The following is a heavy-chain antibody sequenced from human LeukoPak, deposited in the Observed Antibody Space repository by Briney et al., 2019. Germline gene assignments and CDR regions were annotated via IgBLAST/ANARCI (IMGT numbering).Heavy chain of an antibody. J-gene: IGHJ5*02. D-gene: IGHD3-10*01. V-gene: IGHV4-34*01. CDR2: INHSGST. CDR3: AASRITMVRGVMANWFDP. CDR1: GGSFSGYY. Sequence: SETLSLTCAVYGGSFSGYYWSWIRQPPGKGLEWIGEINHSGSTNYNPSLKSRVTISVDTSKNQFSLKLSSVTAADTAVYYCAASRITMVRGVMANWFDPWGQGTLVTVSS.